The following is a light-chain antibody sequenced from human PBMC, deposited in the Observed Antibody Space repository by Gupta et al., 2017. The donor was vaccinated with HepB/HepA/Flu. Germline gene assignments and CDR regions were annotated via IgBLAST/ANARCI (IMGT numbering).Light chain of an antibody. CDR2: GAS. V-gene: IGKV3-20*01. J-gene: IGKJ1*01. CDR1: QRVSSSY. Sequence: EIVLTPSPATLSLSPGERATLSCRASQRVSSSYLAWYQQKPGQAPRLLIYGASSRATGIPDRCSGSGAGKDFTLTISRLEPEDCAVYYCQQYGSSAWTFGQGTKVEIK. CDR3: QQYGSSAWT.